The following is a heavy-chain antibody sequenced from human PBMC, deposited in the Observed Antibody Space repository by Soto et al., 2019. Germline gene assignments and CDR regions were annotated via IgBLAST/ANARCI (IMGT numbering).Heavy chain of an antibody. CDR2: IYYSGST. Sequence: SETLSLTCTVSGGSISSSSYYWGWIRQPPGKGLEWIGSIYYSGSTYYNPSLKSRVTISVDTSKNQFSLKLSSVTAADTAVYYCARQKGSSSGGWVVVYWGQGTLVTVSS. V-gene: IGHV4-39*01. CDR3: ARQKGSSSGGWVVVY. D-gene: IGHD6-6*01. CDR1: GGSISSSSYY. J-gene: IGHJ4*02.